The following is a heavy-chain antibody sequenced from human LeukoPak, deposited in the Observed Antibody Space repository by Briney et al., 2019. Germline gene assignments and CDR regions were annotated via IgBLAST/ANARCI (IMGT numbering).Heavy chain of an antibody. CDR1: GFTFSSYA. V-gene: IGHV3-23*01. CDR2: ISGSGGST. J-gene: IGHJ4*02. CDR3: AKGIVVGATPYYFDY. Sequence: PGGSLRLSCAASGFTFSSYAMSWVRQAPGKGLEWVSVISGSGGSTYYADSVKGRFTISRDNSKNTLYLQMNSLRAEDTAVYYCAKGIVVGATPYYFDYWGQGTLVTVSS. D-gene: IGHD1-26*01.